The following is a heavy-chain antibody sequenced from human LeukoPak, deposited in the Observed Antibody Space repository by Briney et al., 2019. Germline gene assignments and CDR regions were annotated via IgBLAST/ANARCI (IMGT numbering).Heavy chain of an antibody. Sequence: SVKVSCKASGGTFSSYAISWVRQAPGQGLEWMGGIIPIFGTANYAQKFQGRVTITADESTSTACMELSSLRSGDTAVYYCASSLPGIAVAGTFYYYGMDVWGQGTTVTVSS. CDR1: GGTFSSYA. J-gene: IGHJ6*02. CDR2: IIPIFGTA. V-gene: IGHV1-69*13. CDR3: ASSLPGIAVAGTFYYYGMDV. D-gene: IGHD6-19*01.